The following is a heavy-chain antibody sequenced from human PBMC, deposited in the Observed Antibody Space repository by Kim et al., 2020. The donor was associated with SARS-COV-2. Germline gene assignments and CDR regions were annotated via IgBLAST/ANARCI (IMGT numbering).Heavy chain of an antibody. CDR1: GYTFTSYA. V-gene: IGHV7-4-1*02. D-gene: IGHD3-16*02. J-gene: IGHJ6*02. CDR3: ARDKAHDYVWGSSRLVSPRYYGMDV. Sequence: ASVKVSCKASGYTFTSYAMNWVRQAPGQGLEWMGWINTNTGNPTYAQGFTGRFVFSLDTSVSTAYLQISSLKAEDTAVYYCARDKAHDYVWGSSRLVSPRYYGMDVWGQGTTVTVSS. CDR2: INTNTGNP.